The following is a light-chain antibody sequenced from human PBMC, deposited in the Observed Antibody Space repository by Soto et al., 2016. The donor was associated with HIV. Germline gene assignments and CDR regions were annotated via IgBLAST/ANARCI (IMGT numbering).Light chain of an antibody. V-gene: IGKV1-5*03. CDR1: QSINKW. J-gene: IGKJ1*01. CDR2: KAS. CDR3: LQHNGFPRS. Sequence: DIRMTQSPSTLSASLGDRVTITCRASQSINKWLAWYQQKPGKAPNLLIYKASTSQSGVPSTFSGSGSGTEFTLIISSLQPDDFATYYCLQHNGFPRSFGQGTRVEI.